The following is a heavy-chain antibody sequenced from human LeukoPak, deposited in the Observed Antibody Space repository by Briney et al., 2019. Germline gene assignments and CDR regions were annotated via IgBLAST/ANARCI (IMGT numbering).Heavy chain of an antibody. Sequence: ASAKVSCKASGYSFTGDYMHWVRQAPGQGLEWMGWINPNSGGTNSAQKFQGRVTMTRDTSISTAYMELSRLRSDDTAVYYCAREYGDYEFDYWGQGTLVIVSS. V-gene: IGHV1-2*02. CDR3: AREYGDYEFDY. CDR1: GYSFTGDY. D-gene: IGHD4-17*01. J-gene: IGHJ4*02. CDR2: INPNSGGT.